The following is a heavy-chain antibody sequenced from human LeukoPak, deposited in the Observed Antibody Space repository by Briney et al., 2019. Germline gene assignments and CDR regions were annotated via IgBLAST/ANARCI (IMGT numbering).Heavy chain of an antibody. D-gene: IGHD6-13*01. Sequence: SETLSLTCTVSGGSINGFSWSWIRQSPGEGLEWIGYINYIGSTDYNPSLKSRVTISVDTSKNQFSLKLISMTAADTAVYYCTRRSSSSWSFDYWGRGTLVTVSS. CDR1: GGSINGFS. V-gene: IGHV4-59*08. CDR2: INYIGST. CDR3: TRRSSSSWSFDY. J-gene: IGHJ4*02.